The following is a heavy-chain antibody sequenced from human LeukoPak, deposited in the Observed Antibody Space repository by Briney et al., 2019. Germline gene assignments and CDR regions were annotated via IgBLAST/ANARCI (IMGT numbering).Heavy chain of an antibody. CDR1: EGTFSSYT. D-gene: IGHD3-22*01. Sequence: SVKVSCKASEGTFSSYTISWVRQAPGQGLEWMGRIIPILSIANYAQKFQGRVTITADKSTSTAYMELSSLRSEDTAVYYCARDAVSGYWAKGPLFTVS. J-gene: IGHJ4*02. V-gene: IGHV1-69*04. CDR3: ARDAVSGY. CDR2: IIPILSIA.